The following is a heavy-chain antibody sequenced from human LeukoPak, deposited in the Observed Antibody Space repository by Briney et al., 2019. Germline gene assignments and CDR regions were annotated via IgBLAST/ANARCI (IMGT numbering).Heavy chain of an antibody. V-gene: IGHV3-30*02. CDR2: IRYDGSNK. J-gene: IGHJ4*02. D-gene: IGHD3-10*01. CDR1: GFTFSSYG. CDR3: AKHYYGSGSQKYYFDY. Sequence: SGGSLRLSCAASGFTFSSYGMHWVRQAPGKGLEWVAFIRYDGSNKYYADSVKGRFTISRDNSKNTLYLQMNSLRPEDTAVYYCAKHYYGSGSQKYYFDYWGQGTLVTVSS.